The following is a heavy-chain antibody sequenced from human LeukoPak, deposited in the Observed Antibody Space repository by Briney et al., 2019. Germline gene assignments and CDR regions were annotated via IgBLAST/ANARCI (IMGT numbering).Heavy chain of an antibody. V-gene: IGHV3-64*01. J-gene: IGHJ3*02. Sequence: GGSLRLSCAASGFTFSSYAMHWVRQAPGKGLEYVSAISSNGGSTYYANSVKGRFTISRDNSKNTLYLQMGSLRAEDMAVYYCAKAYGSGSYFKFAFDIWGQGTMVTVSS. D-gene: IGHD3-10*01. CDR2: ISSNGGST. CDR1: GFTFSSYA. CDR3: AKAYGSGSYFKFAFDI.